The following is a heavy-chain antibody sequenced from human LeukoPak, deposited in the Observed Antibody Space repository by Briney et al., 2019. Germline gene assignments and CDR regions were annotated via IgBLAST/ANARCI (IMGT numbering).Heavy chain of an antibody. CDR1: GFTFSFFT. V-gene: IGHV3-21*01. Sequence: GGSLRLSCAASGFTFSFFTMNWVRQAPGKGLEWVSSTTATGTYIYYADSMRGRFTISRDNAKNSLYLQMNSLTVEDTAVYYCARESNSARYYYMDVWGKGTTVTVSS. CDR2: TTATGTYI. D-gene: IGHD2-8*01. CDR3: ARESNSARYYYMDV. J-gene: IGHJ6*03.